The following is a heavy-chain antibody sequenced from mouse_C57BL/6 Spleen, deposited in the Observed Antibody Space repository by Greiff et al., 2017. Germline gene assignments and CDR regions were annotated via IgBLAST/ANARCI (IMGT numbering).Heavy chain of an antibody. CDR3: AIYYGNYGAMDY. CDR1: GYTFTSYW. V-gene: IGHV1-52*01. J-gene: IGHJ4*01. D-gene: IGHD2-1*01. CDR2: IDPSDSET. Sequence: QVQLQQPGAELVRPGSSVKLSCKASGYTFTSYWMHWVKQTPIQGLEWIGNIDPSDSETHYNQKFKDKDTLTVDKSSSTAYMQLSSLTSEDAAVYYCAIYYGNYGAMDYWGQGTSVTVSS.